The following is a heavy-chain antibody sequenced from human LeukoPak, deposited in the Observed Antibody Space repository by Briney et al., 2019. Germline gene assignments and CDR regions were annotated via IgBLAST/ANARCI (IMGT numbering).Heavy chain of an antibody. J-gene: IGHJ6*03. CDR2: INPNSGGI. D-gene: IGHD3-3*01. CDR3: ARAPSDYDLWSGQRPYYMDV. Sequence: ASVKVFCKASGYTFTGYYMHWVRQAPGQGLEWMGWINPNSGGINYAQKFLGRVTMTRDTSISTAYMELSRLRSDDTAVYYCARAPSDYDLWSGQRPYYMDVWGKGTTVTVSS. CDR1: GYTFTGYY. V-gene: IGHV1-2*02.